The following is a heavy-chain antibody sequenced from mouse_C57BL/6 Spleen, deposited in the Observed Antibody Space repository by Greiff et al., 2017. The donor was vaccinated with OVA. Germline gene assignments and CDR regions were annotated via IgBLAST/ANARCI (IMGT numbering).Heavy chain of an antibody. J-gene: IGHJ2*01. CDR3: AKNGDDGYYFDY. V-gene: IGHV2-5*01. Sequence: VKLQESGPGLVQPSQSLSITCTVSGFSLTSYGVHWVRQSPGKGLEWLGVIWRGGSTDYNAAFMSRLSITKDNSKSQVFFKMNSLQADDTAIYYCAKNGDDGYYFDYWGQGTTLTVSS. CDR2: IWRGGST. D-gene: IGHD2-3*01. CDR1: GFSLTSYG.